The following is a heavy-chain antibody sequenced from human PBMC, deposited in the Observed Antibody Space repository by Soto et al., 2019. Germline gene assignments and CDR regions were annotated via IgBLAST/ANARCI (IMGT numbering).Heavy chain of an antibody. J-gene: IGHJ4*02. D-gene: IGHD6-13*01. V-gene: IGHV3-11*01. Sequence: QVQLVESGGGLVKPGGSLRLSCAASGFTFSDYYMSWIRQAPGKGLEWVSYISRSGSTIYYADSVKGRFTISRDNAKNSQKLQRNSLRAEDTAVYYCVRKPYSSSWSDYWGRGTLVTVSS. CDR3: VRKPYSSSWSDY. CDR2: ISRSGSTI. CDR1: GFTFSDYY.